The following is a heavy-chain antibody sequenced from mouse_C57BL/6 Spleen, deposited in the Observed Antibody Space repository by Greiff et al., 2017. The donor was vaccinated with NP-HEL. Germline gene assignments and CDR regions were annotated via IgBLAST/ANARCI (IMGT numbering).Heavy chain of an antibody. CDR1: GYTFTSYW. Sequence: QVQLQQPGAELVKPGASVKLSCKASGYTFTSYWMHWVKQRPGQGLEWIGMIHPNSGSTNYNEKFKSKATLTVDKSSSTAYMQLSSLTSEDSAVYYCARRKTRDAMDYWGQGTSVTVSS. J-gene: IGHJ4*01. CDR3: ARRKTRDAMDY. CDR2: IHPNSGST. D-gene: IGHD3-3*01. V-gene: IGHV1-64*01.